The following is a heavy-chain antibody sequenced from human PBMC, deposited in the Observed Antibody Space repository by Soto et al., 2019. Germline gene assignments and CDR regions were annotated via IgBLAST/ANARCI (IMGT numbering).Heavy chain of an antibody. CDR2: IYYSGST. CDR1: GGSISSGDYY. D-gene: IGHD1-26*01. CDR3: ARGIVGATGFDH. J-gene: IGHJ4*02. V-gene: IGHV4-30-4*01. Sequence: SETLSLTCTVSGGSISSGDYYWSWIRQPPGKGLEWIGYIYYSGSTYYNPSLKSRVTISVDTSKNQFSLKLSSVTAADTAVYYCARGIVGATGFDHWGQGTLVTVSS.